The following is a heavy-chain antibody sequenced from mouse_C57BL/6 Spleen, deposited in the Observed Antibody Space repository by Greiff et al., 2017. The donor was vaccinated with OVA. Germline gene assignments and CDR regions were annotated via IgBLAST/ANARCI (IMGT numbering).Heavy chain of an antibody. D-gene: IGHD2-3*01. CDR1: GFTFSDYG. V-gene: IGHV5-17*01. CDR3: AREDGYYMNAMDY. Sequence: EVMLVESGGGLVKPGGSLKLSCAASGFTFSDYGMHWVRQAPEKGLEWVAYISSGSSTIYYADTVKGRFTISRDNAKNTLFLQMTSLRSEDTAMYYCAREDGYYMNAMDYWGQGTSVTVSS. J-gene: IGHJ4*01. CDR2: ISSGSSTI.